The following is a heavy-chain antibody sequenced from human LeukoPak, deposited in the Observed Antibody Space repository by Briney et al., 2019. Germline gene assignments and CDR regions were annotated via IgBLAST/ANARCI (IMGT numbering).Heavy chain of an antibody. CDR2: IYYGGST. J-gene: IGHJ4*02. CDR1: VGSISTTSYY. Sequence: SETLSLTCTVSVGSISTTSYYWGWIRQPPGKGLEWIGSIYYGGSTYYNPSLKSRITISVDTSKNQFSLKLSSVTAADTAVYYCARDYVLDYWGQGTPVTVSS. CDR3: ARDYVLDY. D-gene: IGHD3-16*01. V-gene: IGHV4-39*07.